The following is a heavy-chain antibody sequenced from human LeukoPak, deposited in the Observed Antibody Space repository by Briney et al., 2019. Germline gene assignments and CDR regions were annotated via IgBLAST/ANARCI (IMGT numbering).Heavy chain of an antibody. Sequence: PSETLSLTCTVSGGSVSSGSYYWSWIRQPPGKGLEWIGYIYYSGSTNYNPSLKSRVTISVDTSKNQFSLKLSSVTAADTAVYYCARGVGSYYSLYYFDYWGQGTLVTVSS. CDR2: IYYSGST. V-gene: IGHV4-61*01. J-gene: IGHJ4*02. D-gene: IGHD1-26*01. CDR3: ARGVGSYYSLYYFDY. CDR1: GGSVSSGSYY.